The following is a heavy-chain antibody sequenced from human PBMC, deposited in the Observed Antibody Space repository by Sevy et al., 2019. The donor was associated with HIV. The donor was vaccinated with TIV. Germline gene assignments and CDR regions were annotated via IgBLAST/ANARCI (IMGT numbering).Heavy chain of an antibody. CDR2: ISGSGYAT. D-gene: IGHD3-3*01. V-gene: IGHV3-23*01. CDR3: GKDRVTVFGVVVTFDS. J-gene: IGHJ4*02. CDR1: GFTFDSYA. Sequence: GGSLRLSCAASGFTFDSYAMHWVRQVAGKGLEWVSTISGSGYATYYADSVKGRFIISRDTSRNTLHLQMNSLRVEDSAVYFCGKDRVTVFGVVVTFDSWGQGTLVTVSS.